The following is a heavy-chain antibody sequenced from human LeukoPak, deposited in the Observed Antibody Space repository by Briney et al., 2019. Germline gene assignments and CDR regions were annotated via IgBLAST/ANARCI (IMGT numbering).Heavy chain of an antibody. J-gene: IGHJ5*01. D-gene: IGHD2-15*01. CDR1: GFIFDNFA. CDR2: VSFDGTNN. CDR3: ARDRNVVGADFDS. Sequence: GGSLRLSCAASGFIFDNFAIHWVRQAPGKGLEWVSIVSFDGTNNFYADSVKGRFIVSRDSSNNTVCLHMNSLRPDDTAVYFCARDRNVVGADFDSWGQGTLVTVSS. V-gene: IGHV3-30*03.